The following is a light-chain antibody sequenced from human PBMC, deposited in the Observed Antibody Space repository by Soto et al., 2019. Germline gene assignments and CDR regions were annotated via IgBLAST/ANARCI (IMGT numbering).Light chain of an antibody. J-gene: IGKJ4*01. CDR2: TAS. CDR1: QGISSY. Sequence: DIQLTQSPSFLSASVGDRVTITCRASQGISSYLAWYDQKPGKASKLLIYTASTLQSAVPSRFSGSGSGTEFTLTISSLQPEDFATYYCQQLNSYPLTFGGGTKVEIK. V-gene: IGKV1-9*01. CDR3: QQLNSYPLT.